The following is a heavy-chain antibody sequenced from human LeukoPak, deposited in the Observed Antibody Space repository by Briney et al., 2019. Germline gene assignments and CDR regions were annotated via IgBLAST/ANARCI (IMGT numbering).Heavy chain of an antibody. CDR3: ARGTREHDYKPGDYYYYYMDV. CDR2: IHSNGNT. D-gene: IGHD4-11*01. Sequence: SETLSLTCTVSGASISTNYWTWIRQSPGQGLEWIGYIHSNGNTNYNPSLKSRVTMSVDTSKNQFSLKLSSVTAADTAVYYCARGTREHDYKPGDYYYYYMDVWGEGTTVTVSS. J-gene: IGHJ6*03. CDR1: GASISTNY. V-gene: IGHV4-59*01.